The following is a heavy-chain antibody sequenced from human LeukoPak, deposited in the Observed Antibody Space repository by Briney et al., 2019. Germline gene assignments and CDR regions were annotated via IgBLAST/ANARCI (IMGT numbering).Heavy chain of an antibody. V-gene: IGHV4-59*01. CDR3: ARVDPDSSSTLEVFDY. CDR1: GGSISSYY. D-gene: IGHD6-6*01. Sequence: SQTLSLTCTVSGGSISSYYWSWIRQPPGKWLEWSRYIYYSGSTNYNPSLKSRVTISVDTSKSQFSLKQSSVTAADTAVYYCARVDPDSSSTLEVFDYWGQGTLVTVSS. J-gene: IGHJ4*02. CDR2: IYYSGST.